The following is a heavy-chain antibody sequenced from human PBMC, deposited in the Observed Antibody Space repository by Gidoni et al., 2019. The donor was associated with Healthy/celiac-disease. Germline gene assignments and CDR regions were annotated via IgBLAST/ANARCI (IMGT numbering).Heavy chain of an antibody. CDR1: GVPFSSYA. V-gene: IGHV3-23*01. Sequence: EVQLLASGGGLVQPGGSLRLSCAPSGVPFSSYAMSWVRQAPGKGLEWVSAISGSGGSTYYADSVKGRFTISRDNSKNTLYLQMNSLRAEDTAVYYCAKDVDTAMVHGWYWGQGTLVTVSS. CDR2: ISGSGGST. CDR3: AKDVDTAMVHGWY. D-gene: IGHD5-18*01. J-gene: IGHJ4*02.